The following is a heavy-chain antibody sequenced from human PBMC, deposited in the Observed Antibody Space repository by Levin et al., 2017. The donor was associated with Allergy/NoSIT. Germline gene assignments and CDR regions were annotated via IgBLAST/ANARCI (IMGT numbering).Heavy chain of an antibody. CDR2: ISGSGGST. J-gene: IGHJ4*02. CDR1: GFTFSNYA. D-gene: IGHD6-13*01. CDR3: ANPAAGTRHRFDY. V-gene: IGHV3-23*01. Sequence: GGSLRLSCAASGFTFSNYAMDWVRQAPGKGLEWVSAISGSGGSTYYADSVKGRFSISRDNSKNTLYLQMNSLRAEDTAVYYCANPAAGTRHRFDYWGQGTLVTVSS.